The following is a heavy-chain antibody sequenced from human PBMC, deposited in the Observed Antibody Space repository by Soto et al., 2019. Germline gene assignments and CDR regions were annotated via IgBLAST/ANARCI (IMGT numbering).Heavy chain of an antibody. V-gene: IGHV4-31*03. CDR3: ARGGSGYSGYDLLY. D-gene: IGHD5-12*01. Sequence: PSETLSLTCTVSGGSISSGGYYWSWIRQHPGKGLEWIGHIYYSGSTYYNPSLKSRVTISVDTSKNQFSLKLSSVTAADTAVYYCARGGSGYSGYDLLYWGQGTLVTVSS. CDR1: GGSISSGGYY. CDR2: IYYSGST. J-gene: IGHJ4*02.